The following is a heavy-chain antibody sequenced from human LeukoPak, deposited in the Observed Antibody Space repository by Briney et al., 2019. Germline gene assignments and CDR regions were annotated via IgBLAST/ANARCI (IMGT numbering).Heavy chain of an antibody. CDR2: IIPIFGTA. Sequence: GASVKVSCKASGYTFTSYYMHWVRQAPGQGLEWMGGIIPIFGTANYAQKFQGRVTITADESTSTAYMELSSLRSEDTAVYYCARWYQLREAWFDPWGQGTLVTVSS. V-gene: IGHV1-69*13. D-gene: IGHD2-2*01. CDR1: GYTFTSYY. CDR3: ARWYQLREAWFDP. J-gene: IGHJ5*02.